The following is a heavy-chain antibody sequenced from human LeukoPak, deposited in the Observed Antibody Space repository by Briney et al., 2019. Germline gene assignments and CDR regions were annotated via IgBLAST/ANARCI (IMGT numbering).Heavy chain of an antibody. D-gene: IGHD3-10*01. CDR2: ISGSGGST. J-gene: IGHJ4*02. CDR1: GFTFSSYG. V-gene: IGHV3-23*01. Sequence: GGSLRLSCAASGFTFSSYGMSWVRQAPGKGLEWVSAISGSGGSTYYADSVKGRFTISRDNSKNTLYLQMNSLRAEDTAVYYCAKASYGSGSYYGGGLYYFDYWGQGTLVTVSS. CDR3: AKASYGSGSYYGGGLYYFDY.